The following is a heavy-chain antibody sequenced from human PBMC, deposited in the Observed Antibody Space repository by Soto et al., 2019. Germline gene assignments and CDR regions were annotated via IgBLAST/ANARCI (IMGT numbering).Heavy chain of an antibody. CDR1: GFSFPGAW. Sequence: EVQLVESGGGLVKPGTSLTLSCSTSGFSFPGAWLHWVRQRPGKGLEWVGRIKGTTEGATTDYAAPVKDRSTISRDASKHTIYLPMNSLQADDTGVSYCLPVTGVGCDYCGGPGALVTVSS. J-gene: IGHJ4*02. CDR2: IKGTTEGATT. D-gene: IGHD2-21*01. V-gene: IGHV3-15*07. CDR3: LPVTGVGCDYC.